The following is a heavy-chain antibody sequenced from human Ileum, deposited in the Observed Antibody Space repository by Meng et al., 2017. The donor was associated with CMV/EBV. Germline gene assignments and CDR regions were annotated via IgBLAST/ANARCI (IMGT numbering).Heavy chain of an antibody. D-gene: IGHD6-6*01. Sequence: GESLKISCTGSGYSFSNYWVGWVRQMPGKGLEWMGIIYPGDSDTRYSPSFQGQVTITADKSISTAYLQWSSLQASDTAMYYCARPRDRGAARPNYFDYWGQGKLVNVSS. CDR2: IYPGDSDT. J-gene: IGHJ4*02. V-gene: IGHV5-51*01. CDR1: GYSFSNYW. CDR3: ARPRDRGAARPNYFDY.